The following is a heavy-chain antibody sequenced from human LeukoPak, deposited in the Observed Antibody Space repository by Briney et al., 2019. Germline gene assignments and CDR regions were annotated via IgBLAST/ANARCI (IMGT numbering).Heavy chain of an antibody. Sequence: GGSLRLSCVASGFRFSDFAMSWVRQAPGKGLEWVSGISDSGRATYYTDSVTGRCTISRDNSKNTVNLQLNNVRAEDTALYFCARHDSFIPFWGQGMQVTVSS. V-gene: IGHV3-23*01. D-gene: IGHD5-18*01. CDR2: ISDSGRAT. CDR3: ARHDSFIPF. CDR1: GFRFSDFA. J-gene: IGHJ4*02.